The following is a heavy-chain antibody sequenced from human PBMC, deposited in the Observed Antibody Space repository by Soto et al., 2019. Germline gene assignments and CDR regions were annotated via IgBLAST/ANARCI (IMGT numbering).Heavy chain of an antibody. Sequence: GAPRLSCAAPRFTLSRYAMSWVRPAPGKGLEWVSTIRNGEAPYYANSVKGRFTISRDNSKNSLYLQMDSLRAEDSAVYYCAKGLRFPDLTELDPWGQGTLVTVSS. CDR2: IRNGEAP. CDR1: RFTLSRYA. D-gene: IGHD3-10*01. V-gene: IGHV3-23*01. J-gene: IGHJ5*02. CDR3: AKGLRFPDLTELDP.